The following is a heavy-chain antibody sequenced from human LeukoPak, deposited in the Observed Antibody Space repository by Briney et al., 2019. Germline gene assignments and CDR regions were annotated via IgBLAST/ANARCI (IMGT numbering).Heavy chain of an antibody. D-gene: IGHD6-19*01. CDR2: IGNSDGAI. J-gene: IGHJ4*02. CDR3: AREQWYRLDY. V-gene: IGHV3-11*01. CDR1: GFTVSSNS. Sequence: WGSLRLSCTVSGFTVSSNSWSWVRQPPGKGLEWISYIGNSDGAIDYADSVKGRFTISKDNAKNSVYLQMDNLRADDTAVYYCAREQWYRLDYWGQGSLVTVSS.